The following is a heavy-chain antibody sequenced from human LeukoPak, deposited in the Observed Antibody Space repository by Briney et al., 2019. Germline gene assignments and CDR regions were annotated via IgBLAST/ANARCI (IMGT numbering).Heavy chain of an antibody. V-gene: IGHV4-59*08. D-gene: IGHD2-2*01. CDR3: ARHSRSRSSTSCLFDP. CDR2: IYYSGST. J-gene: IGHJ5*02. CDR1: GGSISSYY. Sequence: PSETLSLTCTVSGGSISSYYWSWIRQPPGKGLEWIGYIYYSGSTNYNPSLKSRVTISVDTSKNQFSLKLSSVTAADTAVYYCARHSRSRSSTSCLFDPRGQGTLVTVSS.